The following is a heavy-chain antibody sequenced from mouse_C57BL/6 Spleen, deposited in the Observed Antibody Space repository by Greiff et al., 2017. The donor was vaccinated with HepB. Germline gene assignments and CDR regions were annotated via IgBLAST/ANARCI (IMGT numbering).Heavy chain of an antibody. J-gene: IGHJ3*01. V-gene: IGHV14-2*01. Sequence: VQLKESGAELVKPGASVKLSCTASGFNIKDYYMHWVKQRTEQGLEWIGRIDPEDGETKYAPKFQGKATITADTSSNTAYLQLSSLTSEDTAVYYCALYYGNYVEFAYWGQGTLVTVSA. CDR2: IDPEDGET. CDR3: ALYYGNYVEFAY. D-gene: IGHD2-1*01. CDR1: GFNIKDYY.